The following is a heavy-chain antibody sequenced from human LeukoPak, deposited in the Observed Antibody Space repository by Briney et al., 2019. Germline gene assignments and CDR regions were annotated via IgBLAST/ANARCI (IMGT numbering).Heavy chain of an antibody. D-gene: IGHD2-2*01. V-gene: IGHV3-53*01. CDR1: GFSVSSNH. CDR2: IYSGGNT. CDR3: ARSTPVPGVATFDI. J-gene: IGHJ3*02. Sequence: GGSLRLSCVASGFSVSSNHMNWVRQAPGKGLEWVSGIYSGGNTNFADSVRGRFTISRDDSKNTLFLQMNSLRAEDTAVYYCARSTPVPGVATFDIWGQGTMVTVSS.